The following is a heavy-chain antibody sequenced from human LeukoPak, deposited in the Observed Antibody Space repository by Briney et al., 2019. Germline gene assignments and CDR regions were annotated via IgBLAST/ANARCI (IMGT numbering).Heavy chain of an antibody. J-gene: IGHJ5*02. Sequence: SETLSLTCAVYGGSFSGYYWSWIRQPPGKGLEWIGEINHSGSTNYNPSLKSRVTISVDTSKNQFSLKLSSVTAADTAVYYCAKSPRLYDFWSGSNWFDPWGQGTLVTVSS. D-gene: IGHD3-3*01. V-gene: IGHV4-34*01. CDR3: AKSPRLYDFWSGSNWFDP. CDR2: INHSGST. CDR1: GGSFSGYY.